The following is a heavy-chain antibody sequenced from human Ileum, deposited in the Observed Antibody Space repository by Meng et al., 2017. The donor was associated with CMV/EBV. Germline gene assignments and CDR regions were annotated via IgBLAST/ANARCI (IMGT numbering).Heavy chain of an antibody. CDR2: VFYSGTT. CDR1: GSITTSAYC. CDR3: ARDYSVHGWHKWFDP. V-gene: IGHV4-39*07. Sequence: GSITTSAYCWACVRQAPGKGPECIAGVFYSGTTYYNPSLKRRVTMSVDTSTNQFFLNLYSMTAADTAVYYCARDYSVHGWHKWFDPWGQGILVTVSS. D-gene: IGHD5/OR15-5a*01. J-gene: IGHJ5*02.